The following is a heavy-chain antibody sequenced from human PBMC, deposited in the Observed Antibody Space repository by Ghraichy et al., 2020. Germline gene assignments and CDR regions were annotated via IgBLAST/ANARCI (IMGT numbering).Heavy chain of an antibody. Sequence: SVKVSCKASGGTFSSYAISWVRQAPGQGLEWMGGIIPIFGTANYAQKFQGRVTITADESTSTAYMELSSLRSEDTAVYYCARSSIIAAKLYYYGMDVWGQGTTVTVSS. J-gene: IGHJ6*02. V-gene: IGHV1-69*13. CDR2: IIPIFGTA. D-gene: IGHD6-25*01. CDR1: GGTFSSYA. CDR3: ARSSIIAAKLYYYGMDV.